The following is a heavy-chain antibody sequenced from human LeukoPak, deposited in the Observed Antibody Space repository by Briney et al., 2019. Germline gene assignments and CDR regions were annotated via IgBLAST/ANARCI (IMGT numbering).Heavy chain of an antibody. V-gene: IGHV3-30*04. Sequence: GGSLRLSCAASGFTFGSSSMHWVRQAPGKGLDWVALISYDGSEKSYADSVKGRFTISRHNTKNTLYLQINILRSEDTAVYYCARDLYGYGPFDYWGQGTLVAVSS. CDR2: ISYDGSEK. CDR3: ARDLYGYGPFDY. D-gene: IGHD5-18*01. J-gene: IGHJ4*02. CDR1: GFTFGSSS.